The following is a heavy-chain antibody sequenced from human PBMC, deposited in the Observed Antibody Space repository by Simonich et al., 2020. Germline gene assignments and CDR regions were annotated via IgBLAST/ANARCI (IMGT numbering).Heavy chain of an antibody. D-gene: IGHD6-6*01. CDR1: GFTFDDYA. V-gene: IGHV3-43D*04. CDR2: ISWDGGST. J-gene: IGHJ6*02. Sequence: EVQLVESGGVVVQPGGSLRLSCAASGFTFDDYAMHWVRQAPGKGLEWVSLISWDGGSTYYAGSGKGRFTISRDNSKNSLYLQMNRLRAEDTALYYCAKARVAARHYYYYGMDVWGQGTTVTVSS. CDR3: AKARVAARHYYYYGMDV.